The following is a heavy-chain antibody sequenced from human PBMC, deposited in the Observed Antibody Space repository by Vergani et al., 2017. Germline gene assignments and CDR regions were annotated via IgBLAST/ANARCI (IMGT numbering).Heavy chain of an antibody. D-gene: IGHD4-23*01. J-gene: IGHJ4*02. Sequence: VQLVESAGGVVQPGGSLRLSCQTSGFNFGEYGVSWVRQAPGKGLEWIGFIRSKTYGATTEYAASVRGRFTISRDDSKGIAYLQMSSLKKEDTAVYRCAVEIYDYGGSRDFDYWGQGTLVVVSS. CDR2: IRSKTYGATT. CDR3: AVEIYDYGGSRDFDY. V-gene: IGHV3-49*04. CDR1: GFNFGEYG.